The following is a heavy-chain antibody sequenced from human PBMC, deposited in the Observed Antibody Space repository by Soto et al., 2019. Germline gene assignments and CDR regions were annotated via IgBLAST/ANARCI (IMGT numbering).Heavy chain of an antibody. Sequence: GGSLRLSCAASGFTFSGYAMSWVRQAPGKGLEWVSSLSTSGGDTFYADSVKGRFIISRDNSKNTLYLRMNSLRAEDTAVFHCVRGAYSSWFDPWGQGTLVTVSS. CDR3: VRGAYSSWFDP. V-gene: IGHV3-23*01. D-gene: IGHD3-16*01. CDR2: LSTSGGDT. J-gene: IGHJ5*02. CDR1: GFTFSGYA.